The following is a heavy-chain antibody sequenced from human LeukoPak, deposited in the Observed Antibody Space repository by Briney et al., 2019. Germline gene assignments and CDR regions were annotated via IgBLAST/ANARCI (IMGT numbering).Heavy chain of an antibody. CDR2: IYYSGST. D-gene: IGHD5-18*01. Sequence: PSETLSLTCTASGGSINSSNHYWGWIRQPPGKGLEWIGTIYYSGSTYYNPSLKSRVTISVDTSKNQFSLKLSSVTAADTAVYYCARQGNEDSYGLELDYWGQGTLVTVSS. J-gene: IGHJ4*02. CDR1: GGSINSSNHY. CDR3: ARQGNEDSYGLELDY. V-gene: IGHV4-39*01.